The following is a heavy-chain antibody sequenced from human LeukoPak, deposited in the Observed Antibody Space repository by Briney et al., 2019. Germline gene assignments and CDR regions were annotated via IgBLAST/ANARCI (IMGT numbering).Heavy chain of an antibody. V-gene: IGHV3-23*01. J-gene: IGHJ6*02. D-gene: IGHD3-16*01. Sequence: TGGSLRLSCAASGFTFSSYAMSWVRQAPGKGLEWVSAISGSGGSTYYADSVKGRFTISRDNSKNTLYLQMNSLRAEDTAVYYCARFAPLDYYYYYGMDVWGQGTTVTVSS. CDR3: ARFAPLDYYYYYGMDV. CDR2: ISGSGGST. CDR1: GFTFSSYA.